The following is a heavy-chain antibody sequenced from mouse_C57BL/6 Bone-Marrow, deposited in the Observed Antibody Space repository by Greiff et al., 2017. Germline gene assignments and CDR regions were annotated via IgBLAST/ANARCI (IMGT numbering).Heavy chain of an antibody. V-gene: IGHV1-47*01. Sequence: QVQLQQSGAELVKPGASVKMSCKASGYTFTTYPIEWMKQNHGKSLEWIGNFHPYNDDTKYNEKFKGKATLTVEKSSNQVYLELSRLTSDDSAVYYCARSSTFFYYFDYWGQGTTLTVSS. CDR3: ARSSTFFYYFDY. CDR1: GYTFTTYP. D-gene: IGHD5-1*01. J-gene: IGHJ2*01. CDR2: FHPYNDDT.